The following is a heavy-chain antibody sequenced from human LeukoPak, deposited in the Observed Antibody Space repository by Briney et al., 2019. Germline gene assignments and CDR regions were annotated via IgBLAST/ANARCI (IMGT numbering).Heavy chain of an antibody. CDR2: INSDGSST. V-gene: IGHV3-74*01. J-gene: IGHJ4*02. Sequence: GGSLRLSCAASGFTFSCYWMHWVRRAPGKGLVWVSRINSDGSSTSYADSVKGRFTISRDNAKNTLYLQMNSLRAEDTAVYYCAGGWDYFDYWGQGTLVTVSS. CDR1: GFTFSCYW. CDR3: AGGWDYFDY. D-gene: IGHD1-26*01.